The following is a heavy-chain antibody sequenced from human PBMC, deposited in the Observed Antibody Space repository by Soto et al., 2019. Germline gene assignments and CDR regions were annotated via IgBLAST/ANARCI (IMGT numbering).Heavy chain of an antibody. J-gene: IGHJ4*02. CDR2: FDPEDGET. CDR1: GYTLTELS. D-gene: IGHD3-3*01. Sequence: GASVKVSCMVSGYTLTELSMHWVRQAPGKGLEWMGGFDPEDGETIYAQKFQGRVTMTEDTSTDTAYMELSSLRSEDTAVYFCATEGMIFGVAHENLIDYWGQGTLVTVSS. CDR3: ATEGMIFGVAHENLIDY. V-gene: IGHV1-24*01.